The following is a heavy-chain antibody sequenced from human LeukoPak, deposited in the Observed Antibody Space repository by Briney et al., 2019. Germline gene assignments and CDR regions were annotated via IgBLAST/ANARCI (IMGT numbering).Heavy chain of an antibody. Sequence: GASLKISCKGSGYSFTSYWIAWVRQMPGKGLEWMWIIYPGDSDTRYSPSFQGQVTISADKSISTAYLQWSSLKASDSAMYYCARDGSSSSWPIDYWGQGTLVTVSS. CDR3: ARDGSSSSWPIDY. J-gene: IGHJ4*02. CDR1: GYSFTSYW. CDR2: IYPGDSDT. D-gene: IGHD6-13*01. V-gene: IGHV5-51*01.